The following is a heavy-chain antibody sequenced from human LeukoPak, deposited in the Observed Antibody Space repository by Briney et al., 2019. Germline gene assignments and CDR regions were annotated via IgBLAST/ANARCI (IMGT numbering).Heavy chain of an antibody. CDR3: ARGPSPPPRIPFDY. CDR1: GGSIRSGGYY. D-gene: IGHD2-2*02. J-gene: IGHJ4*02. CDR2: IYYSGST. V-gene: IGHV4-31*03. Sequence: SQALSLTCTVSGGSIRSGGYYWRWTRQHPGKGLEWIGYIYYSGSTYYNPALKSRVTISVDTSNNQCSLKLSSVTAADTAVYYCARGPSPPPRIPFDYWGQGTLVTVSS.